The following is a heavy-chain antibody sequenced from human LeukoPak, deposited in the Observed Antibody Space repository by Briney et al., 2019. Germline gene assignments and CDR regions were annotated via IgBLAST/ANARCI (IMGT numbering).Heavy chain of an antibody. Sequence: GGSLRLSCAASGFTFSDYSMNWVRQAPGKGLEWVSFISSSSSTIYYADSVKGRFTISRDNAQNSVYLQMNSPRAEDTAVYYCARETRRGTNFDYWGQGTQVTVSS. CDR3: ARETRRGTNFDY. CDR2: ISSSSSTI. V-gene: IGHV3-48*01. CDR1: GFTFSDYS. J-gene: IGHJ4*02.